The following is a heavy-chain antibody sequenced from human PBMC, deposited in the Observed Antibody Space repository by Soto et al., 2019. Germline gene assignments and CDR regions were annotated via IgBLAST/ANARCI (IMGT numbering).Heavy chain of an antibody. Sequence: ASVKVSCKASGYTFTSYGISWVRQAPGQGLEWMGWISAYNGNTNYAQKLQGRVTMTTDTSTSTAYMELRSLRSDDTAVYYCARYYYDSSGYYGQFDYWGQGTLVTVSS. CDR3: ARYYYDSSGYYGQFDY. CDR2: ISAYNGNT. CDR1: GYTFTSYG. D-gene: IGHD3-22*01. V-gene: IGHV1-18*01. J-gene: IGHJ4*02.